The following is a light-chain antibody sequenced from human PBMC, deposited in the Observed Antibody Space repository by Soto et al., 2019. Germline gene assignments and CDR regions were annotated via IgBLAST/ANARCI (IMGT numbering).Light chain of an antibody. CDR3: SSFTTSTTVA. V-gene: IGLV2-14*01. Sequence: QSALTQPASVSGSPGQSITISCTGTSSDLGAYNYVSWYQQHPGKAPKLMIYEVTNRPSGVSSRFSGSKSGNTASLTISGLQAEDEADYYCSSFTTSTTVAFGGGTKLTVL. CDR1: SSDLGAYNY. CDR2: EVT. J-gene: IGLJ2*01.